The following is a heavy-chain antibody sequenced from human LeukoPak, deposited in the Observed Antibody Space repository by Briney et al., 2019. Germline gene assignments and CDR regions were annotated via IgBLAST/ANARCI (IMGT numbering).Heavy chain of an antibody. CDR1: GFTFSSYG. J-gene: IGHJ4*02. Sequence: PGGSLRLSCAASGFTFSSYGMHWVRQAPGKGLEWVAFIRYDGSNKYYADSVKGRFTISRDNSKNTLYLQMNSLRAEDTAVYYCARERQDCSSTSCLIPRYFDYWGQGTLVTVSS. V-gene: IGHV3-30*02. CDR3: ARERQDCSSTSCLIPRYFDY. CDR2: IRYDGSNK. D-gene: IGHD2-2*01.